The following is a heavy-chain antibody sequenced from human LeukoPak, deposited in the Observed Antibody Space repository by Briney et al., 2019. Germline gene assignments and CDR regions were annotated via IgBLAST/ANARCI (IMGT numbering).Heavy chain of an antibody. CDR2: IKQAGNNK. D-gene: IGHD1-7*01. CDR3: GRDGDYDCNYRSGFDH. J-gene: IGHJ4*02. V-gene: IGHV3-7*01. Sequence: GGALRLSCAVSGFTLRIYWMACVPGASGKGLEGVADIKQAGNNKYYVEAVKRRFAIPRDNAKNTLYLPMNSLIVAHEAVYYCGRDGDYDCNYRSGFDHWVQGTLVSVCS. CDR1: GFTLRIYW.